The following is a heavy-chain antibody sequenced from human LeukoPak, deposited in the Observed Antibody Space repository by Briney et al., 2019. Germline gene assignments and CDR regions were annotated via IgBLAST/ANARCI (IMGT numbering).Heavy chain of an antibody. Sequence: PCASVKVSCKASEGTFSSYAISWVRQAPGQGLEWMGGIIPIFGTANYAQKFQGRVTITTDESTSTAYMELSSLRSEDTAVYYCARGPEAHFYGGNSVPYYYYYMDVWGKGTTVTVSS. CDR1: EGTFSSYA. D-gene: IGHD4-23*01. J-gene: IGHJ6*03. CDR3: ARGPEAHFYGGNSVPYYYYYMDV. CDR2: IIPIFGTA. V-gene: IGHV1-69*05.